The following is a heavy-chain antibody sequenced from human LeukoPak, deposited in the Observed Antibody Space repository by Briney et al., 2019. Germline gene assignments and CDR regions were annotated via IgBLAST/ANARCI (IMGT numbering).Heavy chain of an antibody. Sequence: SETLSLTCAVYGGSLSGYYWSWIRQPPGKGLEWIGEINHSGSTNYNPSLKSRVTISGDTSKNQFSLKLSSVTAADTAVYYCARGLNDSWTGENYWGQGTLVTVSS. V-gene: IGHV4-34*01. CDR1: GGSLSGYY. J-gene: IGHJ4*02. CDR3: ARGLNDSWTGENY. D-gene: IGHD3-3*01. CDR2: INHSGST.